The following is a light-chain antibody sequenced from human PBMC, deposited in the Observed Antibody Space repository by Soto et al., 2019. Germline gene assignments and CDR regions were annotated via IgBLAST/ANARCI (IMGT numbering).Light chain of an antibody. V-gene: IGKV2-30*02. Sequence: DVVMTQSPLSLPVTLGQPASISVRSCXSLVHSDGIAYFSWFQQRPGRSPRRLIYKVSNRDSGVPARFSGSGSGTDFALKISRVEAEDVGVYYCMQGTHWPITFGQGTRLE. J-gene: IGKJ5*01. CDR2: KVS. CDR1: XSLVHSDGIAY. CDR3: MQGTHWPIT.